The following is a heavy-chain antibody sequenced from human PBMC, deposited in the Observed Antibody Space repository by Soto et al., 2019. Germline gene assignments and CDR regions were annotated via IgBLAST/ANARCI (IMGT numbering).Heavy chain of an antibody. J-gene: IGHJ4*02. Sequence: GGSLRLSCAASGFTFSSYAMHWVRQAPGKGLEYVSAISSNGGSTYYANSVKGRFTISRDNSKNTLYLQMGSLRAEDMAVYYCARDGIREGSYLRGYFDYWGQGTLVTVSS. D-gene: IGHD1-26*01. CDR3: ARDGIREGSYLRGYFDY. V-gene: IGHV3-64*01. CDR2: ISSNGGST. CDR1: GFTFSSYA.